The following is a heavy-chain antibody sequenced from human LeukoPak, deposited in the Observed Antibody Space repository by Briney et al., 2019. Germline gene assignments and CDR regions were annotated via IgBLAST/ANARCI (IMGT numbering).Heavy chain of an antibody. CDR2: IYYSGST. D-gene: IGHD3-22*01. CDR1: GGSISSYY. Sequence: SETLSLTCTVSGGSISSYYWSWIRQPPGKGLEWIGYIYYSGSTNYNPSLKSRVTISVDTSKNQFSLKLSSVTAADTAVYYCARDAASYDSSGYYDRSDAFDIWGQGTMVTVSS. CDR3: ARDAASYDSSGYYDRSDAFDI. V-gene: IGHV4-59*12. J-gene: IGHJ3*02.